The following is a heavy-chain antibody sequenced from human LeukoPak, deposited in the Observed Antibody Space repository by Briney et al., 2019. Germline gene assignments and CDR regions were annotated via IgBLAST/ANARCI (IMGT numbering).Heavy chain of an antibody. CDR1: GGSISSGDYY. J-gene: IGHJ5*02. CDR2: IYYSGST. CDR3: AREIYGSGSYSADGMDWFDP. D-gene: IGHD3-10*01. Sequence: SETLSLTCTVFGGSISSGDYYWSWIRQPPGKGLEWIGYIYYSGSTYYNPSLKSRVTISVDTSKNQFSLKLSSVTAADTAVYYCAREIYGSGSYSADGMDWFDPWGQGTLVTVSS. V-gene: IGHV4-30-4*01.